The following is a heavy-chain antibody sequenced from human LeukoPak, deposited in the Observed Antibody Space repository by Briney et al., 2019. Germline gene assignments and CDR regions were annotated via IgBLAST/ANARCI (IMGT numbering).Heavy chain of an antibody. D-gene: IGHD6-13*01. CDR1: GGSLSSRSYF. J-gene: IGHJ3*02. CDR2: IYYSGNT. CDR3: ARLIGSAGIPPILDSFLPDAFDI. Sequence: SETLSLTCIVSGGSLSSRSYFWGWIRQAPGEGLEWIATIYYSGNTYYNPSLKSRVTISLDTSRNQFSLKLSSVTAADTAVYYRARLIGSAGIPPILDSFLPDAFDIWGQGTMVAVSS. V-gene: IGHV4-39*07.